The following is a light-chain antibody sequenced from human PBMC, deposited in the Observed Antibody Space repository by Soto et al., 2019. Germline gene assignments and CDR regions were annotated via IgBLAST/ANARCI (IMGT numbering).Light chain of an antibody. CDR1: QSVNFY. CDR3: QHRSNWPLT. CDR2: DAS. J-gene: IGKJ4*01. Sequence: EIVLTQSPATLSLSPGERATLSCRASQSVNFYLAWYQQKPGQAPRLLISDASNRATSIPARFSGSGSGTDFTLTISSLEPEDFAIYYCQHRSNWPLTFGGGTKVEIK. V-gene: IGKV3-11*01.